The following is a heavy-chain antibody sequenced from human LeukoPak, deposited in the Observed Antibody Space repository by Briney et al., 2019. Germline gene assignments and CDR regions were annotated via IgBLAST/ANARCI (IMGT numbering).Heavy chain of an antibody. CDR2: INHSGST. D-gene: IGHD3-22*01. CDR3: RYYDSSGYSDY. CDR1: GGSFSGYY. Sequence: SETLSLTCAVYGGSFSGYYWSWIRQPPGTGLEWIGEINHSGSTNYNPSLKSRVTISVDTSKNQFSLKLSSVTAADTAVYYCRYYDSSGYSDYWGQGTLVTVSS. V-gene: IGHV4-34*01. J-gene: IGHJ4*02.